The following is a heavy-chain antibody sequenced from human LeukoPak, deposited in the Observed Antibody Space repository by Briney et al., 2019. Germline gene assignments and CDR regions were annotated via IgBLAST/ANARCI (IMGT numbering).Heavy chain of an antibody. V-gene: IGHV3-30-3*01. CDR1: GFTFSSYA. CDR2: ISYDGSNK. Sequence: GGSLRLSCAASGFTFSSYAMHWVRQAPGKGLEWVAVISYDGSNKYYADSVKGRFTISRDSSKNTLYLQMNSLRAEDTAVYYCARDGDSSGYYSSSGSFIDYWGQGTLVTVSS. CDR3: ARDGDSSGYYSSSGSFIDY. J-gene: IGHJ4*02. D-gene: IGHD3-22*01.